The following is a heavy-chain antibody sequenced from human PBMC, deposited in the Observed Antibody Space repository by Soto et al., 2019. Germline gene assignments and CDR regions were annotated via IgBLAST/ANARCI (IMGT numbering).Heavy chain of an antibody. D-gene: IGHD1-26*01. CDR1: GGSISSGDYY. Sequence: SETLSLTCTVSGGSISSGDYYWSWIRQPPGKGLEWIGYIYYSGSTYYNPSLKSRVTISVDTSKNQFSLKLSSVTAADTAVYYCARVPEGWEQYYYYGMDVWGQGTTVTVSS. J-gene: IGHJ6*02. CDR2: IYYSGST. V-gene: IGHV4-30-4*01. CDR3: ARVPEGWEQYYYYGMDV.